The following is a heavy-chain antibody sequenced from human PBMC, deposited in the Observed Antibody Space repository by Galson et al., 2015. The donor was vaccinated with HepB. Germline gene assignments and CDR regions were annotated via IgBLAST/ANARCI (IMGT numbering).Heavy chain of an antibody. D-gene: IGHD2-15*01. J-gene: IGHJ6*02. V-gene: IGHV3-11*01. Sequence: SLRLSCAASGFTFNYYYMSWIRQTPGKGLEWVSYISSSGSTIYYADSVKGRFTNSRDNAKNSLYLQMHSLRAEDTAVYFCVRVSDCSGGMCQSGWYGLDVWGQGTTVTVSS. CDR2: ISSSGSTI. CDR1: GFTFNYYY. CDR3: VRVSDCSGGMCQSGWYGLDV.